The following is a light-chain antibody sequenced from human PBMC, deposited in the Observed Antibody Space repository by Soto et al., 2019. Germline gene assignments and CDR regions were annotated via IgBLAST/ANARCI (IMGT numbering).Light chain of an antibody. Sequence: QSALTQPASVSGSPGQSITISCTGTSSDVGGYNYVSWYQQHPGKAPKLMIYDVSNRPSGVSNRFSGSKCGNTASLTISGLQAEDEADYYCCSYTSSSTPVVFGGGTKLTVL. CDR2: DVS. V-gene: IGLV2-14*03. J-gene: IGLJ2*01. CDR1: SSDVGGYNY. CDR3: CSYTSSSTPVV.